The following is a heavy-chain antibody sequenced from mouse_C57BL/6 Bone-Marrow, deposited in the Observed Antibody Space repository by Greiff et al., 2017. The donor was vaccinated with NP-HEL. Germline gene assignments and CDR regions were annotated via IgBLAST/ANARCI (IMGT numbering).Heavy chain of an antibody. Sequence: EVQRVESGGGLVKPGGSLKLSCAASGFTFSSYAMSWVRQTPEKRLEWVATISDGGSYTYYPDNVKGRFTISRDNAKNNLYLQMSHLKSEDTAMYYCARWDYDSWFAYWGQGTLVTVSA. CDR2: ISDGGSYT. D-gene: IGHD2-4*01. V-gene: IGHV5-4*01. CDR1: GFTFSSYA. CDR3: ARWDYDSWFAY. J-gene: IGHJ3*01.